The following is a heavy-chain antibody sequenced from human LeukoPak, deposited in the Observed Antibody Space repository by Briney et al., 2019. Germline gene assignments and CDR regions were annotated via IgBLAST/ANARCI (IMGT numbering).Heavy chain of an antibody. CDR1: GASISSGSYY. CDR3: AREEPSGVYDFWSGYYYYYYMDV. CDR2: IYTSGST. J-gene: IGHJ6*03. Sequence: PSQTLSLTCTVSGASISSGSYYWSWIRQPAGKGLECIGRIYTSGSTNYNPSLKSRVTISVDTSKNQFSLKLTSVTAADTAVYYCAREEPSGVYDFWSGYYYYYYMDVWGKGTTVTVSS. V-gene: IGHV4-61*02. D-gene: IGHD3-3*01.